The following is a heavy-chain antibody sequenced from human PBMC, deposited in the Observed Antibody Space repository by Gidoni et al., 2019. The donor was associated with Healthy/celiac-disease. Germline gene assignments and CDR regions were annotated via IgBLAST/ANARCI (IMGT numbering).Heavy chain of an antibody. CDR2: ISGSGGST. Sequence: HACSLPLSCAASGFTFSSYAMSWVRQAPGKGLEWVSAISGSGGSTYYADSVKGRFTISRDNSKNTLYLQMNSLRAEDTAVYYCAKGPIASPFDPWGQGTLVTVSS. CDR1: GFTFSSYA. D-gene: IGHD6-13*01. V-gene: IGHV3-23*01. J-gene: IGHJ5*02. CDR3: AKGPIASPFDP.